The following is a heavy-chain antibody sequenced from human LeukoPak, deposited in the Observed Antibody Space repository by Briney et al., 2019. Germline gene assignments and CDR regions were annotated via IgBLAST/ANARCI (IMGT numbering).Heavy chain of an antibody. Sequence: GGSLRLSCAASGFTFRKYNMNWVRQAPGKGLEWVSAISSGSSYIYYADSVKGRFTISRDNAKNSLYLQMNSLRAEDTAVYYCANTRGAFDIWGQGTMVTVSS. CDR3: ANTRGAFDI. J-gene: IGHJ3*02. V-gene: IGHV3-21*04. CDR1: GFTFRKYN. D-gene: IGHD3-3*01. CDR2: ISSGSSYI.